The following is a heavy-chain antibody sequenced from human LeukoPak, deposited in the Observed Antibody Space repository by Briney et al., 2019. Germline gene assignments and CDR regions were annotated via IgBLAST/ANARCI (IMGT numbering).Heavy chain of an antibody. CDR3: ARDPGYCSSTSCLNYYYGMDV. CDR1: GYTFTSYD. Sequence: ASVKVSCKASGYTFTSYDINWVRQATGQGLEWMGWINPNSGGTNYAQKFQGRVTMTRDTSISTAYMELSRLRSDDTAVYYCARDPGYCSSTSCLNYYYGMDVWGQGTTVTVSS. J-gene: IGHJ6*02. V-gene: IGHV1-2*02. CDR2: INPNSGGT. D-gene: IGHD2-2*01.